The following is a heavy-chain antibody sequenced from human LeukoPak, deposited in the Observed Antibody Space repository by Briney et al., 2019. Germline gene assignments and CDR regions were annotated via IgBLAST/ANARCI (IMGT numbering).Heavy chain of an antibody. Sequence: GGSLRLSCAASGFTFSSYSMNWVRQAPGKGLEWVSAISGSGGSTYYADSVKGRFTISRDNSKNTLYLQMNSLRAEDTAVYYCAKVYGSDYNWFDPWGQGTLVTVSS. CDR3: AKVYGSDYNWFDP. V-gene: IGHV3-23*01. D-gene: IGHD3-10*01. J-gene: IGHJ5*02. CDR2: ISGSGGST. CDR1: GFTFSSYS.